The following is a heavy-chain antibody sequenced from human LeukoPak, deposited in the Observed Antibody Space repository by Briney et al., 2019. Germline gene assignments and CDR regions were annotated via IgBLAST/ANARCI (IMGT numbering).Heavy chain of an antibody. Sequence: PSETLSLTCTVSGGSISSGGYYWSWIRQPPGKGLEWIGYIYHSGSTYYNPSLKSRVTISVDRSKNQLSLKLSSVTAADTAVYYCARAVRFLSPVLSDAFDIWGQGTMVTVSS. CDR2: IYHSGST. CDR1: GGSISSGGYY. J-gene: IGHJ3*02. V-gene: IGHV4-30-2*01. CDR3: ARAVRFLSPVLSDAFDI. D-gene: IGHD3-3*01.